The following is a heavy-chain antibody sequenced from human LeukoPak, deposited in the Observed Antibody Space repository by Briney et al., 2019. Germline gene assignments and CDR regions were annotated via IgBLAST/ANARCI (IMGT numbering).Heavy chain of an antibody. V-gene: IGHV3-66*01. D-gene: IGHD1-26*01. J-gene: IGHJ4*02. CDR3: ARDLGGATFDY. Sequence: PGGSLRLSCAASGFTFSSYSMNWVRQAPGKGLEWVSVIYSGGSTYYADSVKGRFTISRDNSKNTLYLQMNSLRAEDTAVYYCARDLGGATFDYWGQGTLVTVSS. CDR2: IYSGGST. CDR1: GFTFSSYS.